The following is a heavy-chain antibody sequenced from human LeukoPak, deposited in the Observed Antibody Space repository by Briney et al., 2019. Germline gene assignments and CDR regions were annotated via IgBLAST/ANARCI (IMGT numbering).Heavy chain of an antibody. Sequence: ASVKVSCKASGGTFSSYAISWVRQAPGQGLEWMGGIIPIFGTANYAQKFQGRVTITADKSTSTAYMELSSLRSEDTAVYYCARGRFTSAVTPTIFDYWGQGTLVTVSS. CDR2: IIPIFGTA. J-gene: IGHJ4*02. CDR1: GGTFSSYA. CDR3: ARGRFTSAVTPTIFDY. V-gene: IGHV1-69*06. D-gene: IGHD4-23*01.